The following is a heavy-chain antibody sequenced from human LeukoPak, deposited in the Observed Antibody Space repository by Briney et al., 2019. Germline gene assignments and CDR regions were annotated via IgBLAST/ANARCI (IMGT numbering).Heavy chain of an antibody. J-gene: IGHJ3*02. CDR3: GRDPYGSGSPDI. V-gene: IGHV4-59*01. D-gene: IGHD3-10*01. CDR2: IYYSGST. Sequence: PSETLSLTCTVSGGSISSYYWSWIRQPPGKGLEWIGYIYYSGSTNYNPSLESRVTISVDTSKNQVSLKLSSVTGADTAVYYCGRDPYGSGSPDIWGQGTMVTVSS. CDR1: GGSISSYY.